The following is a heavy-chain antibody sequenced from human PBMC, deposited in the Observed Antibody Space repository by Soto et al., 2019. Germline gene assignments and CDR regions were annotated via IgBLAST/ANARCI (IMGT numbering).Heavy chain of an antibody. CDR1: GGSISSSSYY. Sequence: SETLSLTCTVSGGSISSSSYYLGWIRQPPGKGLEWIGSIYYSGSTYYNPSLKSRVTISVDTSKNQFSLKLSSVTAADTAVYYCARRYIVVVPTGWFDPWGQGTLVTVSS. CDR2: IYYSGST. J-gene: IGHJ5*02. CDR3: ARRYIVVVPTGWFDP. D-gene: IGHD2-2*01. V-gene: IGHV4-39*01.